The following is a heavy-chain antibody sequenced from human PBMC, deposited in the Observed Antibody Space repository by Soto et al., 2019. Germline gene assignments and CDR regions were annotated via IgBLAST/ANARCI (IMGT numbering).Heavy chain of an antibody. CDR1: GGSISSSSYY. J-gene: IGHJ6*02. CDR3: VRRIAAAGRYYGMDV. CDR2: IYYSEST. D-gene: IGHD6-13*01. V-gene: IGHV4-39*01. Sequence: SETLSLTCTVSGGSISSSSYYWGWIRQPPGKGLEWIGSIYYSESTYYNPSLKSRVTISVDTSKNQFSLKLSSVTAADTAVYYCVRRIAAAGRYYGMDVWGQGTTVTVSS.